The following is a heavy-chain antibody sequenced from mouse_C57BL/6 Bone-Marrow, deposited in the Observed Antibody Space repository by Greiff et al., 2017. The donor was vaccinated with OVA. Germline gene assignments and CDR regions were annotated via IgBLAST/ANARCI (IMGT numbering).Heavy chain of an antibody. V-gene: IGHV5-6*01. J-gene: IGHJ2*01. CDR3: ARQDGYYRYYFDY. CDR2: ISSGGSYT. CDR1: GFTFSSYG. D-gene: IGHD2-3*01. Sequence: EVKLVESGGDLVKPGGSLKLSCAASGFTFSSYGMSWVRQTPDKRLEWVATISSGGSYTYYPDSVKGRFTISRDNAKNTLYLQMSSLKSEDTAMYYCARQDGYYRYYFDYWGQGTTLTVSS.